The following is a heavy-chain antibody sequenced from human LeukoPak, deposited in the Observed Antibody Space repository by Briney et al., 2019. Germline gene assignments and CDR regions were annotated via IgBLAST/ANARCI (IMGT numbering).Heavy chain of an antibody. CDR3: AKTPYSSSWYVPNYFDY. Sequence: PGRSLRLSCAASGFTFSSYAMSWVRQAPGKGLEWVSAISGSGGSTHYADSVKGRFTISRDNSKNTLYLQMNSLRAEDTAVYYCAKTPYSSSWYVPNYFDYWGQGTLVTVSS. V-gene: IGHV3-23*01. CDR2: ISGSGGST. D-gene: IGHD6-13*01. J-gene: IGHJ4*02. CDR1: GFTFSSYA.